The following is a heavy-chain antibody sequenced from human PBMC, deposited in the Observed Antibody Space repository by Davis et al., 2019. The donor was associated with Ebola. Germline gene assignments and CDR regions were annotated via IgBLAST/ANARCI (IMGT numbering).Heavy chain of an antibody. CDR2: VHGGDSDT. CDR1: GYSFSDFW. Sequence: GESLKISCQASGYSFSDFWIGWVRQMPGKGLEWMGMVHGGDSDTRYSPSFQGQVTMSADKSINTAYLQWSSLSASDSAIFYCAKLGGMASPLDLWGQGTLVTVSS. V-gene: IGHV5-51*01. J-gene: IGHJ5*02. D-gene: IGHD3-10*01. CDR3: AKLGGMASPLDL.